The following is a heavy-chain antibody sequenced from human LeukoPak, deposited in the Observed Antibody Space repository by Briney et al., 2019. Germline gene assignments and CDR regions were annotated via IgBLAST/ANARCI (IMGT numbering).Heavy chain of an antibody. Sequence: GGSLRLSCAASGFTFSLYAMSWVRQTPGKGLEWISTISGSGDNTYYAESVKGRFTISKDNSRNTLYLRMKSLRAEDTAMYYCAKESTVTPGNVNWFDPWGQGTLVTVSS. CDR2: ISGSGDNT. CDR3: AKESTVTPGNVNWFDP. J-gene: IGHJ5*02. CDR1: GFTFSLYA. D-gene: IGHD4-17*01. V-gene: IGHV3-23*01.